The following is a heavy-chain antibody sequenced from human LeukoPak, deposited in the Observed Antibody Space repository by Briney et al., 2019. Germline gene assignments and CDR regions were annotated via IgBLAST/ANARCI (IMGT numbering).Heavy chain of an antibody. CDR1: GFTFSSYE. Sequence: GGSLRLSCAASGFTFSSYEMNWVRQAPGKGLEWVSHISSSGSSIYYADSVKGRFTISRDNAKNSLYLQMNSLRAEDTAVYYCARDLVVRGRWSWFDPWGQGTLVTVSS. D-gene: IGHD3-10*01. CDR3: ARDLVVRGRWSWFDP. J-gene: IGHJ5*02. V-gene: IGHV3-48*03. CDR2: ISSSGSSI.